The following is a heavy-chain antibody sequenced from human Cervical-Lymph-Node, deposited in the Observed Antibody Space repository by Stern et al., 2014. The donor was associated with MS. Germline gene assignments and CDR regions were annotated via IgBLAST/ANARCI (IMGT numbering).Heavy chain of an antibody. V-gene: IGHV4-31*03. CDR3: ARTSYDFWSGYYTNDY. J-gene: IGHJ4*02. CDR2: IYYSGST. D-gene: IGHD3-3*01. CDR1: GGSISSGGYY. Sequence: VQLVESGPGLVKPSQTLSLTCTVSGGSISSGGYYWSWIRQHPGKGLEWLGDIYYSGSTYYNPSLKSRVTISVDTSKNQFSLKLSSVTAADTAVYYCARTSYDFWSGYYTNDYWGQGTLVTVSS.